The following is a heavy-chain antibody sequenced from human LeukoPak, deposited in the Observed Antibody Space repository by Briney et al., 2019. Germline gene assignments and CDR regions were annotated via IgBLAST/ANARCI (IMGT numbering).Heavy chain of an antibody. V-gene: IGHV3-30*03. J-gene: IGHJ4*02. CDR1: GFTFSSYG. CDR3: ARDPVVPAACLDY. Sequence: GRSLRLSCAASGFTFSSYGMHWVRQAPGKGLEWVAVISYDGSNKYYADSVKGRFTISRDNAKNSLYLQMNSLRAEDTAVYYCARDPVVPAACLDYWGQGTLVSVSS. CDR2: ISYDGSNK. D-gene: IGHD2-2*01.